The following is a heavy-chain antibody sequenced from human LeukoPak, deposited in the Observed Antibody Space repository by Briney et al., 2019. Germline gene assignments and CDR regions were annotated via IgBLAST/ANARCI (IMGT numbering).Heavy chain of an antibody. CDR1: GGSISSYY. V-gene: IGHV4-59*01. Sequence: PSETLSLTCTVSGGSISSYYWSWIRQPPGKGLEWIGFIYYSGSTNYNPSLKSRVTISVDTSKNQFSLKLSSVTAADTAVYYCARSGYSSGWLFDYWGQGTLVTVSS. J-gene: IGHJ4*02. D-gene: IGHD6-19*01. CDR2: IYYSGST. CDR3: ARSGYSSGWLFDY.